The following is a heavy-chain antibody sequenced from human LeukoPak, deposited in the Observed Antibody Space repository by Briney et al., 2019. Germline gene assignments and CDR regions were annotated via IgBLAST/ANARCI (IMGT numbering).Heavy chain of an antibody. CDR1: GGAFSGYY. Sequence: SETLSLTCAVYGGAFSGYYWSWIRQPPGKGLEWIGEINHSGSTNYNPSLMSRVTISVDTSKNQFSLKLSSVTAADTAVYYCARSSNYYDSSGYLGFDYWGQGTLVTVSS. J-gene: IGHJ4*02. CDR2: INHSGST. CDR3: ARSSNYYDSSGYLGFDY. D-gene: IGHD3-22*01. V-gene: IGHV4-34*01.